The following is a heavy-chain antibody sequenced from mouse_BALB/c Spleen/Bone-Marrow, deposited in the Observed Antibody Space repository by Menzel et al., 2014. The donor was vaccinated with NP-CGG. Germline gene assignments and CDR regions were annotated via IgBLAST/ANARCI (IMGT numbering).Heavy chain of an antibody. CDR1: GYTFTSSW. Sequence: QQSGSVLVRPGASVKLSCKASGYTFTSSWMHWAKQRPGQGLEWIGEIHPNSGNTNYNEKFKDKATLTVDKSSSIAYMQLNSPTSEDSAVYYCAREKVYYGISWFAYWGQGTLVTVSA. V-gene: IGHV1S130*01. J-gene: IGHJ3*01. CDR3: AREKVYYGISWFAY. D-gene: IGHD2-1*01. CDR2: IHPNSGNT.